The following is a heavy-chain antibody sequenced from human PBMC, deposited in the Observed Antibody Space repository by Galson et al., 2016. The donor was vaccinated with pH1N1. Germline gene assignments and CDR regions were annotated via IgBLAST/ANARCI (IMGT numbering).Heavy chain of an antibody. CDR3: ARLMRGSSPDPLSYFDF. CDR2: IHYSGFT. V-gene: IGHV4-39*01. J-gene: IGHJ4*02. D-gene: IGHD1-26*01. CDR1: GGSLSSTNFY. Sequence: ETLSLTCTVSGGSLSSTNFYGGWIRQPPGKGLEWIGNIHYSGFTHYNSSLQSRVTISVDTSENQFSLRLSSVTAAYTAVYYCARLMRGSSPDPLSYFDFWGQGTLGTVSS.